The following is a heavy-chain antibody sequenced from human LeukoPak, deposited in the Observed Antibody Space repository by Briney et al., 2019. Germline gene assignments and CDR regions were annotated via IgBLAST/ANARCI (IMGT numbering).Heavy chain of an antibody. Sequence: GGSLRLSCTASGVSFRTYTMNWVRQAPGKGLEWVSSISGSSTHIYYADSVKGRFIISRDNTKNSLYLQLNSLRAEDTAVYYCARDASDIVVVVGSTPSEVCFDTWGQGTLVTVSS. CDR3: ARDASDIVVVVGSTPSEVCFDT. J-gene: IGHJ5*02. CDR2: ISGSSTHI. D-gene: IGHD2-15*01. V-gene: IGHV3-21*01. CDR1: GVSFRTYT.